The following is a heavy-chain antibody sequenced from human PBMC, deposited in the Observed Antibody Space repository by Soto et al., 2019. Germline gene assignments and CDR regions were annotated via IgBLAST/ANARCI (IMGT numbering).Heavy chain of an antibody. CDR2: IIPIFGTA. D-gene: IGHD3-9*01. J-gene: IGHJ6*02. CDR3: ARDYYDILTGAIASPVGYYYYGMDV. CDR1: GGTFSSYA. V-gene: IGHV1-69*13. Sequence: SVKVSCKASGGTFSSYAISWVRQAPGQGLEWMGGIIPIFGTANYAQKFQGRVTITADESTSTAYMELSSLRSEDTAVYYCARDYYDILTGAIASPVGYYYYGMDVWGQGTTVTVSS.